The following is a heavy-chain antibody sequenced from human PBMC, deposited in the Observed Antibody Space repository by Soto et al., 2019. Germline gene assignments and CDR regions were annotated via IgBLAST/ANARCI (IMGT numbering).Heavy chain of an antibody. D-gene: IGHD2-8*01. Sequence: QVQLVQSGAEVKKPGASVKVSCKASGYTFTSYYMHWVRQAPGQGLEWMGIINPSGGSTRYEQKFQGRVTMTRDTSTITVYMELSSLRSEDTAVYYCARDAGYCTNGVCYTDYYYYGMDVWGQGTTVTVSS. CDR1: GYTFTSYY. J-gene: IGHJ6*02. CDR2: INPSGGST. V-gene: IGHV1-46*01. CDR3: ARDAGYCTNGVCYTDYYYYGMDV.